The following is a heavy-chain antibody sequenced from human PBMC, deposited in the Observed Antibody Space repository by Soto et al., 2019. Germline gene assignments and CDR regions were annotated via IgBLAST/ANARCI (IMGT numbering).Heavy chain of an antibody. CDR1: GFTFSSYW. CDR2: INSDGSST. V-gene: IGHV3-74*01. D-gene: IGHD7-27*01. J-gene: IGHJ6*03. CDR3: ARDLSWGSNWYYYMDV. Sequence: EVQLVESGGDLVQPGGSLRLSCAASGFTFSSYWMNWVRQAPGKGLVWVSRINSDGSSTSYADSVKGRFTISRDNAKNTLYLQMNILRAEDTAVYYCARDLSWGSNWYYYMDVWGKGTTVTVSS.